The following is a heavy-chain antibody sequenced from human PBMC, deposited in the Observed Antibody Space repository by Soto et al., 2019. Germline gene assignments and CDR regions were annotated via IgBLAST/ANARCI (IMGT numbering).Heavy chain of an antibody. V-gene: IGHV4-31*03. Sequence: QVQLQESGPRLVKPSQTLSLTCTVSGDSISSSGFYWSWIRQRPGKGLELVGYIFYSGRTHYNPSLQSRVTMSVDTSKNQFSLRLSSVTAADTAVYYCARDVLDWGQGTLVTVSS. CDR1: GDSISSSGFY. CDR2: IFYSGRT. J-gene: IGHJ4*02. CDR3: ARDVLD.